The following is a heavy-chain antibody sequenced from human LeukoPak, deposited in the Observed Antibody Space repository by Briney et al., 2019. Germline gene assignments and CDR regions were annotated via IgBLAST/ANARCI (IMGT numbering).Heavy chain of an antibody. CDR3: ARQGEYCSGGSCYPPDY. J-gene: IGHJ4*02. D-gene: IGHD2-15*01. CDR1: GGSFSGYY. Sequence: SETLSLTCAVYGGSFSGYYWSWIRQPPGKGLEWIGEINHSGSTNYNPSLRSRVTISVDTSKNQFSLKLSSVTAADTAVYYCARQGEYCSGGSCYPPDYWGQGTLVTVSS. V-gene: IGHV4-34*01. CDR2: INHSGST.